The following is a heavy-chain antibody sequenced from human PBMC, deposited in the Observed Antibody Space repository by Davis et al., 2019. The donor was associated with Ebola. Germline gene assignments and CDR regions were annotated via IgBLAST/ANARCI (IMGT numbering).Heavy chain of an antibody. V-gene: IGHV1-69*13. D-gene: IGHD3-16*01. CDR3: ARDLLRDWTDV. J-gene: IGHJ5*02. CDR2: IIPIFAQA. CDR1: AGTFSTYS. Sequence: AASVKVSCKASAGTFSTYSFTWVRQAPAQGLEWMGGIIPIFAQAKYAPKFQGRLTMTADESTNTVYMELTRLTSEDTAVYYCARDLLRDWTDVWGLGTLVTVSS.